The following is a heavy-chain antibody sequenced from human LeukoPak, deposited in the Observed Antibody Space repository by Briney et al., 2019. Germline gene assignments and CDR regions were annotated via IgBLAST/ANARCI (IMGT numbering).Heavy chain of an antibody. CDR3: ARARGGIGGFDY. V-gene: IGHV4-38-2*02. CDR2: IYHSGST. Sequence: SETLSLTCTVSGGSISSYYWSWIRQPPGKGLEWIGSIYHSGSTYYNPSLKSRVTISVDTSKNQFSLKLSSVTAADTAVYYCARARGGIGGFDYWGQGTLVTVSS. J-gene: IGHJ4*02. D-gene: IGHD3-10*01. CDR1: GGSISSYY.